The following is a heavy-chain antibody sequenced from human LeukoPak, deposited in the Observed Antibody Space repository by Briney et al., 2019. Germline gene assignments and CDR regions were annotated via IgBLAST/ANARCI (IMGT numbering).Heavy chain of an antibody. CDR1: GFTFSSYG. D-gene: IGHD2-15*01. CDR3: ARDHRYCSGGSCPSDY. CDR2: ISYDGSNK. Sequence: PGGSLRLSCAASGFTFSSYGMHWVRQAPGKGLEWVAVISYDGSNKYYADSVKGRFTISRDNSKNTLYLQMNSLRAEDTAVYYCARDHRYCSGGSCPSDYWGQGTLVTVSS. V-gene: IGHV3-30*19. J-gene: IGHJ4*02.